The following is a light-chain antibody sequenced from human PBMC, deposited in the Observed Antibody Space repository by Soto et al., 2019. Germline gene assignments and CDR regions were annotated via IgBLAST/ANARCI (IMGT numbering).Light chain of an antibody. CDR2: GAS. J-gene: IGKJ4*01. Sequence: EIVLTHSPATLSVSPGEKATLSCRASQSVSSNLAWYQRKPGQSPRLLIYGASTRATGIPARFSGSGSGTEFTLTISSLQSEDFAVYYCQQYNNWPPLTFGGGTKVDI. CDR3: QQYNNWPPLT. CDR1: QSVSSN. V-gene: IGKV3-15*01.